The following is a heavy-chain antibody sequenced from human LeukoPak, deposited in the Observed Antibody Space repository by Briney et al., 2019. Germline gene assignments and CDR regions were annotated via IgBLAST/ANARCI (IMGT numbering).Heavy chain of an antibody. Sequence: SETLSLTCTVSGGSISSSSYYWGWIRQPPGKGLEWIGSIYYSGSTYYNPSLQSRVTISADTSKNQFSLKLSSVTAADTAVYYCARRYCTNGVCYRSGFDIWGQGTMVTVSS. V-gene: IGHV4-39*01. CDR2: IYYSGST. CDR3: ARRYCTNGVCYRSGFDI. CDR1: GGSISSSSYY. D-gene: IGHD2-8*01. J-gene: IGHJ3*02.